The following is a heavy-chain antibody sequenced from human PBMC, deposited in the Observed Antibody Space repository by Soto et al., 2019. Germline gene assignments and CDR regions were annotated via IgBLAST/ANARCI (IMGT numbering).Heavy chain of an antibody. D-gene: IGHD1-26*01. Sequence: GRPMTLSCAASGLIYSDYYINRVRHDTGKGPVWVSRISSDGTTTTYADSVKGRFTISRDNSNNRLYLQMDSLRPEDTAVYYCARDDEHGSNCDLAYWGQGALVTVSS. V-gene: IGHV3-74*01. J-gene: IGHJ4*02. CDR3: ARDDEHGSNCDLAY. CDR2: ISSDGTTT. CDR1: GLIYSDYY.